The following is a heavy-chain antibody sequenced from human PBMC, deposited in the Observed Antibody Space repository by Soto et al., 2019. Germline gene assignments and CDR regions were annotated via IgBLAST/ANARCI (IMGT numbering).Heavy chain of an antibody. CDR2: IYYSGST. V-gene: IGHV4-30-4*01. CDR3: ARGRLVPAVNFDY. D-gene: IGHD2-2*01. Sequence: PSETLSLTCTVSGGSISSGDYYWSWIRQPPGKGLEWIGYIYYSGSTYYNPSLKNRVTISVDTSKNQFSLKVNSVTAADTAVYYCARGRLVPAVNFDYWGLGTLVTVSS. J-gene: IGHJ4*02. CDR1: GGSISSGDYY.